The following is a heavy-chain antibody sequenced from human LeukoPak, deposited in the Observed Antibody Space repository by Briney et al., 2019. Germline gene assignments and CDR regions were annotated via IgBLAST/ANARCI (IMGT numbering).Heavy chain of an antibody. D-gene: IGHD7-27*01. CDR2: IYHSGST. Sequence: SETLSLTCTVSGYSLSSGYYWGWIRQPPGKGLEWIGSIYHSGSTYYNPSLKSRVTISVDTSKNQFSLKLSSVTAADTAVYYCARHANWGVDAFDIWGQGTMVTVSS. CDR3: ARHANWGVDAFDI. V-gene: IGHV4-38-2*02. J-gene: IGHJ3*02. CDR1: GYSLSSGYY.